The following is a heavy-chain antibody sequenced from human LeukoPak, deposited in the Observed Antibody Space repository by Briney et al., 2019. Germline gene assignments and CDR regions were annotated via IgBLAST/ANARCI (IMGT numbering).Heavy chain of an antibody. Sequence: SVKVSCKASGGTFSSYAISWVRQAPGQGLEWMGGIIPIFGTANYAQKFQGRVTITADESTSTAYMELSSLRSEDTAVYYCAREPRTIAVAGDYWGQGTLVTVSS. CDR3: AREPRTIAVAGDY. CDR1: GGTFSSYA. D-gene: IGHD6-19*01. J-gene: IGHJ4*02. V-gene: IGHV1-69*13. CDR2: IIPIFGTA.